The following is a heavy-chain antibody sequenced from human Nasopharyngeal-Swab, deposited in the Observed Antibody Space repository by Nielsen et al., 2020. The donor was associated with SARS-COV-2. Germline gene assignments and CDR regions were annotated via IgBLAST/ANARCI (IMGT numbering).Heavy chain of an antibody. Sequence: SGPTLVKPTQTLTLTCTFSGFSLGTTKTGVHWIRHPPGTAPEWLALLYWNDDNRYSPSLKNRITITRDTSKNQVVLTMTNMDPVDTATYYCVHSTGWRLDYWGQGTLVTVSS. CDR3: VHSTGWRLDY. J-gene: IGHJ4*02. V-gene: IGHV2-5*01. CDR2: LYWNDDN. CDR1: GFSLGTTKTG. D-gene: IGHD6-19*01.